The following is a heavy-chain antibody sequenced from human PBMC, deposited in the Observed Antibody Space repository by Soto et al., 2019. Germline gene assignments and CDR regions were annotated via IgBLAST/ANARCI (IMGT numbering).Heavy chain of an antibody. CDR3: ARETYYDFWSGYYPYYYYGMDV. V-gene: IGHV6-1*01. J-gene: IGHJ6*02. CDR1: GDSVSSNSAA. CDR2: TYYRSKWYN. Sequence: QTLSLTCAISGDSVSSNSAAWNWIRQSPSRGLEWLGRTYYRSKWYNDYAVSVKSRITINPDTSKNQFSLQLNSVTPEDTAVYYCARETYYDFWSGYYPYYYYGMDVWGQGTTVTVSS. D-gene: IGHD3-3*01.